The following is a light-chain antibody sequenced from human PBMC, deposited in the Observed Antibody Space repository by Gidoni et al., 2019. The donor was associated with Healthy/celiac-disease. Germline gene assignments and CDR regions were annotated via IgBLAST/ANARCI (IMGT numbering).Light chain of an antibody. J-gene: IGLJ1*01. CDR1: SSDVGGYNY. CDR2: DVS. V-gene: IGLV2-11*01. Sequence: QSALTQPRSVSASPGHSVTISCTGTSSDVGGYNYVSWYQQHPSKAPKLMIYDVSKRPSGVPDRFSGSKSGNTASLTISGLQAEDEADYYCCAYAGSYTYVFGTGTKVTVL. CDR3: CAYAGSYTYV.